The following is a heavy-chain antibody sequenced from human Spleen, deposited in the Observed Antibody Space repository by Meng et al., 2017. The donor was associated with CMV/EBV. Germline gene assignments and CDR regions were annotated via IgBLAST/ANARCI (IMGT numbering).Heavy chain of an antibody. CDR1: GYSISSGYY. Sequence: SETLSLTCTVSGYSISSGYYWGWIRQPPGKGLEWIGSIYHSGSTYYNPSLKSRVTISVDTSKNQFSLKLSSVTAADTAVYYCARRGSSSYGYWGQGTLVTVSS. CDR3: ARRGSSSYGY. D-gene: IGHD6-6*01. J-gene: IGHJ4*02. CDR2: IYHSGST. V-gene: IGHV4-38-2*02.